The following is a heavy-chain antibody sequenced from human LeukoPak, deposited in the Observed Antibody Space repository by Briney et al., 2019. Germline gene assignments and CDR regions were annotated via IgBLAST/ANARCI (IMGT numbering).Heavy chain of an antibody. V-gene: IGHV4-59*01. CDR2: VYYSGNT. CDR1: GGSISGFY. Sequence: PSETLSLTCTVSGGSISGFYWNWIRQPPGKGLEWIGYVYYSGNTNYNPSLKSRVTISLDTSKNQFSLKLRSVTAADTAVYYCARDTRDAFDIWGQGTMVTVS. J-gene: IGHJ3*02. CDR3: ARDTRDAFDI.